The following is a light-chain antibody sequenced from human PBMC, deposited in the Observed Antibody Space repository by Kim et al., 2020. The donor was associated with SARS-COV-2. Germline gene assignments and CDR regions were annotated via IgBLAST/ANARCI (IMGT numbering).Light chain of an antibody. CDR2: DDS. CDR3: QVWDSTSDRVV. J-gene: IGLJ2*01. V-gene: IGLV3-21*03. Sequence: SYELTQPPSVSVAPGKTAWITCGGDKIGTKSVHWYQQKPGQAPVLVVYDDSDRPSGIVERFSGSNSGNTATLTISRVEAGDEAVYYCQVWDSTSDRVVFG. CDR1: KIGTKS.